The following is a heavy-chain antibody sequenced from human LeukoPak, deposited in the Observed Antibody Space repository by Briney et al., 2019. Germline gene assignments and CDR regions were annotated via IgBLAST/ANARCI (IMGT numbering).Heavy chain of an antibody. V-gene: IGHV4-38-2*02. D-gene: IGHD1-26*01. Sequence: SETLSLTCTVSGYSISSGYYWGWIRQPPGKGLEWIGSIYHSGSTYYNPSLKSRVTISVDTSKNQFSLKLSSVTAADTAVYYCARDPASEIVGATGHYFDYWGQGTLVTVSS. CDR3: ARDPASEIVGATGHYFDY. CDR1: GYSISSGYY. CDR2: IYHSGST. J-gene: IGHJ4*02.